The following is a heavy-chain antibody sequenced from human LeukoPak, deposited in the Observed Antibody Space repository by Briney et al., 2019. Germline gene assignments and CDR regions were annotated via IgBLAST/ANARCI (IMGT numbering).Heavy chain of an antibody. D-gene: IGHD3-10*01. V-gene: IGHV4-38-2*02. CDR1: GYSISTGYY. CDR2: FYHGGST. CDR3: ARGGYYGSGNDFRFDP. Sequence: NPSETLSLTCTVSGYSISTGYYWDWIRQPPGKGLEWIGTFYHGGSTYYNPSLKSRVTISVDTSKNQFSLKLSSVTAADTAVYYCARGGYYGSGNDFRFDPWGQGTLVTVSS. J-gene: IGHJ5*02.